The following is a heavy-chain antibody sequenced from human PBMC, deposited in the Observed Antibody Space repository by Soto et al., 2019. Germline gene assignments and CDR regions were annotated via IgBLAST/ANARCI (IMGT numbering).Heavy chain of an antibody. CDR2: ISYDGSDK. V-gene: IGHV3-30*18. D-gene: IGHD3-3*02. Sequence: GGSLRLSCAASGFTFSSYGMHWVRQAPGKGLEWVAVISYDGSDKYYADSVKGRFTISRDNSKNTLYLQMNSLRAEDTAVYYCAKDPAFWRNFYYYYGMDVWGQGTTVTVSS. CDR1: GFTFSSYG. CDR3: AKDPAFWRNFYYYYGMDV. J-gene: IGHJ6*02.